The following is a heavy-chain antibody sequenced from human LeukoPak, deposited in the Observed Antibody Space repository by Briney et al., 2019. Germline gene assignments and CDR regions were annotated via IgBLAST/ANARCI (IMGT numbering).Heavy chain of an antibody. CDR3: ARDFWNLYENNDSNRDFDN. D-gene: IGHD7-27*01. J-gene: IGHJ4*02. CDR2: IAGDR. CDR1: GYTFSHYG. V-gene: IGHV1-18*01. Sequence: ASVKVSCKASGYTFSHYGISWVRQAPGQGLKWMAWIAGDRIYAPQFQGRLIISTYPSTSTAYMELRSLRSDDTAVYYCARDFWNLYENNDSNRDFDNWGQGTLLTVSS.